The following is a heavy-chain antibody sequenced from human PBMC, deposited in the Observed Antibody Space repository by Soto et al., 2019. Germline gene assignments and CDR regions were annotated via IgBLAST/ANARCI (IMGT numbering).Heavy chain of an antibody. J-gene: IGHJ4*02. CDR2: IDSKTYGGTT. CDR1: GFTFGDFA. CDR3: TRALLVSYYDSSGYYPFDS. Sequence: EVQLVESGGGLVQPGRSLRLSCIASGFTFGDFAMSWFRQAPGKGLEWVGFIDSKTYGGTTESAASGKGRFTISRDDSKSIAYLQMNSLKTAATAVYYCTRALLVSYYDSSGYYPFDSWGQGTLVTVSS. V-gene: IGHV3-49*03. D-gene: IGHD3-22*01.